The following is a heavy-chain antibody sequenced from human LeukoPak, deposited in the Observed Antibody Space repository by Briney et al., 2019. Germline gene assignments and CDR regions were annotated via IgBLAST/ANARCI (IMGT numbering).Heavy chain of an antibody. CDR1: GGSISSGGYY. V-gene: IGHV4-31*03. Sequence: TSETLSLTCTVSGGSISSGGYYWSWIRQHPGKGLEWIGYIYYSGSTYYNPSLKSRVTISVDTSKNQFSLKLSSVTAADTAVYYRARDRASGSYYLRYFDYWGQGTLVTVSS. D-gene: IGHD1-26*01. J-gene: IGHJ4*02. CDR3: ARDRASGSYYLRYFDY. CDR2: IYYSGST.